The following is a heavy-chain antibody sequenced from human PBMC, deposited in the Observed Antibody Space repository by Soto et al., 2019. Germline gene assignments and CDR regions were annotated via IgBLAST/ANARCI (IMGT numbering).Heavy chain of an antibody. V-gene: IGHV1-18*01. CDR2: ISGYNGNT. Sequence: QVPLVQSGAEVKKPGASVKVSCKASGYTFTSYGISWVRQAPGQGLEWMGWISGYNGNTKYAQKLQGRVTMTTDTSTSTAHMELRSLRSDDTAVYYCARVDRTTVTRKVYWGQGTLVTVSS. CDR1: GYTFTSYG. J-gene: IGHJ4*02. D-gene: IGHD4-17*01. CDR3: ARVDRTTVTRKVY.